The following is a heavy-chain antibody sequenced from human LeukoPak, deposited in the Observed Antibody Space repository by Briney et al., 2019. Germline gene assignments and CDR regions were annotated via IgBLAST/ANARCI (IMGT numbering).Heavy chain of an antibody. V-gene: IGHV3-15*01. Sequence: GGSLSLSCAASGFTFSNAWKSWVCHPPRKGLEWVGRIKSKTDGGTTDYAAPVKGRFTISRDESKNTLYLQMNSLKTEDTAVYYCPTDSSDILTGYLNWGQGTLVTVSS. CDR2: IKSKTDGGTT. CDR1: GFTFSNAW. J-gene: IGHJ4*02. CDR3: PTDSSDILTGYLN. D-gene: IGHD3-9*01.